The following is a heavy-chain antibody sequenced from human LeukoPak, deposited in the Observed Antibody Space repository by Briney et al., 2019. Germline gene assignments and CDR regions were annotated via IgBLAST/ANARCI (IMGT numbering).Heavy chain of an antibody. D-gene: IGHD6-19*01. CDR3: AKRAVAGAYFDY. Sequence: GGALRLSCAASGFTFSDEYMSWIRQAPGKGLEWVSYVSNSGSYTNYADSVKGRFTISRDNSKNTLYLQMNSLRAEDTAVYYCAKRAVAGAYFDYWGQGALVTVSS. CDR1: GFTFSDEY. J-gene: IGHJ4*02. V-gene: IGHV3-11*03. CDR2: VSNSGSYT.